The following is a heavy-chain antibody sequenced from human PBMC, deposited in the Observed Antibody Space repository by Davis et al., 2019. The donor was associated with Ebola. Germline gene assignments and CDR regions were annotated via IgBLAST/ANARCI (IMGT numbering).Heavy chain of an antibody. V-gene: IGHV1-18*01. J-gene: IGHJ4*02. Sequence: AASVKVSCKASGYTFTSYGISWVRQAPGQGLEWMGWISAYNGNTNYAQKLQGRVTMTTDTSTSTAYMELRSLRSDDTAVYYCASGLIYDILTGYYNFDYWGQGTLVTVSS. CDR1: GYTFTSYG. D-gene: IGHD3-9*01. CDR2: ISAYNGNT. CDR3: ASGLIYDILTGYYNFDY.